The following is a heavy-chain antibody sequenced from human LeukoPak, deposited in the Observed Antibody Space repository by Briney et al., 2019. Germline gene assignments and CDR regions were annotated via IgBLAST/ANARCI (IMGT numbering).Heavy chain of an antibody. D-gene: IGHD2-2*01. CDR1: GGSLSSSSYY. CDR2: IYYSGST. J-gene: IGHJ3*02. CDR3: VVLGGMPDAFDI. Sequence: PSETLSLTCTVSGGSLSSSSYYWGWIRQPPGKGLEWIGSIYYSGSTYYNPSLKSRVTISVDTSKNQFSLKLSSVTAADTAVYYCVVLGGMPDAFDIWGQGTMVTVSS. V-gene: IGHV4-39*07.